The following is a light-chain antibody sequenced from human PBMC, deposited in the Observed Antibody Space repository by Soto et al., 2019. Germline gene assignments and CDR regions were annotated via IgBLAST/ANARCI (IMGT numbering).Light chain of an antibody. CDR3: XTWDSNLSDNGVV. V-gene: IGLV1-51*01. J-gene: IGLJ2*01. CDR1: SSTIGNNY. CDR2: DDN. Sequence: QSVLTQPPSVSAAPGQRVTIFCSGSSSTIGNNYVSWYQQLPGTAPILLIYDDNXXXXXXXXXXXXXXSGTSATLVITGVXXXXEAXXXXXTWDSNLSDNGVVFGGGTKLTVL.